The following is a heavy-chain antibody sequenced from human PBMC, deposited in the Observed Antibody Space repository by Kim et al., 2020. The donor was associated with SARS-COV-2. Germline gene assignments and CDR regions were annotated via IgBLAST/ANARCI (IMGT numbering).Heavy chain of an antibody. CDR3: ARAFTLTGFLEWLPPVYYYYYGMDV. J-gene: IGHJ6*02. V-gene: IGHV1-8*01. Sequence: ASVKVSCKASGYTFTSYDINWVRQATGQGLEWMGWMNPNSGNTGYAQKFQGRVTMTRNTSISTAYMELSSLRSEDTAVYYCARAFTLTGFLEWLPPVYYYYYGMDVWGQGTTVTVSS. CDR2: MNPNSGNT. CDR1: GYTFTSYD. D-gene: IGHD3-3*01.